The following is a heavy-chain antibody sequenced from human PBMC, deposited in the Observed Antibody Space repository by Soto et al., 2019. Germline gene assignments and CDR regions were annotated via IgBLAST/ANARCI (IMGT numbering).Heavy chain of an antibody. J-gene: IGHJ4*02. Sequence: PSETLSLTCAVSGGSINSSPYYWGWIRQPPGKGLEWIGSIYYSGSTYYTPSLKSRLTISKDTSKNHFSLKLSSVTAADTAVYYCATQGGRSSTFDVWGQGTLVTVSS. D-gene: IGHD6-6*01. CDR1: GGSINSSPYY. V-gene: IGHV4-39*01. CDR3: ATQGGRSSTFDV. CDR2: IYYSGST.